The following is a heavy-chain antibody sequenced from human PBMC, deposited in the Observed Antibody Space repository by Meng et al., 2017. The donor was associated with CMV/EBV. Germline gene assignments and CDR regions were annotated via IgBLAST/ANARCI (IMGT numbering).Heavy chain of an antibody. CDR1: GFTFSSYS. V-gene: IGHV3-48*04. J-gene: IGHJ6*02. Sequence: GESLKISCAASGFTFSSYSMNWVRQAPGKGLEWVSYISSSISTIYYADSVKGRFTISRDNAKNSLYLQMDSLRAEDTAVYYCARDPREDTKTTVTTKRAYYYGMDVWGQGTTVTVSS. D-gene: IGHD4-11*01. CDR2: ISSSISTI. CDR3: ARDPREDTKTTVTTKRAYYYGMDV.